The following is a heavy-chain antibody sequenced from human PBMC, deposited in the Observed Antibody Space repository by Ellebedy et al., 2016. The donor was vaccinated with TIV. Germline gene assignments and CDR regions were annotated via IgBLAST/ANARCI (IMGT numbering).Heavy chain of an antibody. CDR3: AKDRTPGDGYWVFDN. Sequence: PGGSLRLSCAASGFSFDDYAMHWVRQAPGKGLEWVSGIVGSGAQKYADSVKGRFTISRDNSKRTVDLQMNSLRAEDTAVYFCAKDRTPGDGYWVFDNWGQGTLVSVSS. CDR1: GFSFDDYA. J-gene: IGHJ4*02. D-gene: IGHD5-18*01. CDR2: IVGSGA. V-gene: IGHV3-23*01.